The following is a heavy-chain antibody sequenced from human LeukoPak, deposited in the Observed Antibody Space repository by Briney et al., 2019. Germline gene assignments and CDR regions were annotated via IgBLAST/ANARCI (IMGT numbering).Heavy chain of an antibody. D-gene: IGHD2-2*01. J-gene: IGHJ4*02. Sequence: SETLSLTCTVSGGSISSHYWSWIRQPPGKGLEWIGYIYYSGSTNYNPSLKSRVTISVDTSKNQFSLKLSSVTAAGTAVYYCAREVCSSTSCYPRAFDYWGQGTLVTVSS. CDR2: IYYSGST. V-gene: IGHV4-59*11. CDR1: GGSISSHY. CDR3: AREVCSSTSCYPRAFDY.